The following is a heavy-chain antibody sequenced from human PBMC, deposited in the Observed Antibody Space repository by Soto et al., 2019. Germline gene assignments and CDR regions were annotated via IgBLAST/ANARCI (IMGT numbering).Heavy chain of an antibody. J-gene: IGHJ4*02. V-gene: IGHV1-18*01. D-gene: IGHD2-15*01. CDR3: TVVAGDSDVGEFDY. CDR2: ISAYNGNT. Sequence: ASVKVSCKASGYTFTSYGISWVRQAPRQGLEWMGWISAYNGNTNYAQKLQGRVTMTTDTSTSTAYMELRSLRSDDTAVYYCTVVAGDSDVGEFDYWGQGTLVTVSS. CDR1: GYTFTSYG.